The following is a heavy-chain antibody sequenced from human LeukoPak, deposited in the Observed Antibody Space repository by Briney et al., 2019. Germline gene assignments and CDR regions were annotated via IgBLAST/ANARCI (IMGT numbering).Heavy chain of an antibody. CDR3: ARDQAGYSRRDAFDI. CDR2: TYYRPKWYT. V-gene: IGHV6-1*01. D-gene: IGHD1-26*01. CDR1: GDSVSSNSAA. Sequence: SQTLSLTCAISGDSVSSNSAAWNWIRQSPSRGLEWLGRTYYRPKWYTGYAGSVRSRITINPDTSKNQFSLQLNSVTPEDTAVYYCARDQAGYSRRDAFDIWGQGTMVTVSS. J-gene: IGHJ3*02.